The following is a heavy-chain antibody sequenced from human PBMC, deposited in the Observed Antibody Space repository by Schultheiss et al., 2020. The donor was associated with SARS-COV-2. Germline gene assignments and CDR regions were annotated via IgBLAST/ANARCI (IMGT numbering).Heavy chain of an antibody. D-gene: IGHD2-8*01. Sequence: GGSLRLSCAASGFTFSLAWMSWVRQSPGKGLEWVGHIKSKLDGGTTHYAAPVEGRFTISRDDSKSTLYLQMNSLKTEDTAVYYCTTLGGSCTNGICSYYFYGMDLWGHGTTVTVSS. J-gene: IGHJ6*02. V-gene: IGHV3-15*06. CDR1: GFTFSLAW. CDR3: TTLGGSCTNGICSYYFYGMDL. CDR2: IKSKLDGGTT.